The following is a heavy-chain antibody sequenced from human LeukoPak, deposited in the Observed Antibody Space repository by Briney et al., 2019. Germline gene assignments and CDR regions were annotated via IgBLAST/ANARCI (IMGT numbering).Heavy chain of an antibody. V-gene: IGHV1-69*13. J-gene: IGHJ3*02. CDR3: AREGHDYGDYGPDAFDI. CDR2: IIPIFGTA. D-gene: IGHD4-17*01. Sequence: SVKVSCKASGGTFSSYAISWVRQAPGQGLEWKGGIIPIFGTANYAQKFQGRVTITADESTSTAYMELSSLRSEDTAVYYCAREGHDYGDYGPDAFDIWGQGTMVTVSS. CDR1: GGTFSSYA.